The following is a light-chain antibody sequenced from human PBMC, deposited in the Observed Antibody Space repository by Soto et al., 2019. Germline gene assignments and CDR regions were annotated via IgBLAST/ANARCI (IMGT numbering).Light chain of an antibody. J-gene: IGKJ1*01. V-gene: IGKV1-9*01. CDR1: HDINRY. CDR2: AAS. Sequence: DIRLTQSPSFLSASVGDRVTITCRASHDINRYLAWYQQKPGKAPKLLIYAASTLHNAVPSRFSGAGSGTEFTLTISSLQPEDFATYYCQQRHIYPRTFGQGTKVEF. CDR3: QQRHIYPRT.